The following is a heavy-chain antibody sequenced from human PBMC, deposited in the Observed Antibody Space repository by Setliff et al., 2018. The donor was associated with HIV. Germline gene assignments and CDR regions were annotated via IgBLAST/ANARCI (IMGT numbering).Heavy chain of an antibody. D-gene: IGHD6-13*01. V-gene: IGHV3-15*05. CDR3: ARGDYSSRYDY. CDR1: GFTFSNAW. Sequence: GGSLRLSCAASGFTFSNAWMSWVRQAPGKGLEWVGRIKSKTDGGTTDYAAPVKGRFTISRDNAKNTLYLQMNSLRAEDTAVYYCARGDYSSRYDYWGQGTLVTVSS. CDR2: IKSKTDGGTT. J-gene: IGHJ4*02.